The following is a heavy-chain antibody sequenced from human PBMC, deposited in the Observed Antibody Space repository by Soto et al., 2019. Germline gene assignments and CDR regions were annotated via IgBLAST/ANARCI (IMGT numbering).Heavy chain of an antibody. CDR1: GFTFSSYS. V-gene: IGHV3-48*01. Sequence: GGSLRLSCAASGFTFSSYSMNWVRQAPGKGLEWVSYISSSSSTKYHADSVKGRFTNSRDNAKNSLYLQMNSLRAEDTAVYYCALSYYGSGTSFDYWGQGTLVTVSS. CDR2: ISSSSSTK. D-gene: IGHD3-10*01. J-gene: IGHJ4*02. CDR3: ALSYYGSGTSFDY.